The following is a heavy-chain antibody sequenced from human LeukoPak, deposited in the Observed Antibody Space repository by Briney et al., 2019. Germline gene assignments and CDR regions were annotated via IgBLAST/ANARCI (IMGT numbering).Heavy chain of an antibody. CDR1: GFTFSSYA. V-gene: IGHV3-23*01. J-gene: IGHJ4*02. CDR2: ISGSGGST. D-gene: IGHD6-13*01. CDR3: AKLRSSSLPFDYFDY. Sequence: QAGGSLRLSCAASGFTFSSYAMSWVRQAPGKGLEWVSAISGSGGSTYYADSVEGRFTISRDNSKNTLYLQMNSLRAEDTAVYYCAKLRSSSLPFDYFDYWGQGTLVTVSS.